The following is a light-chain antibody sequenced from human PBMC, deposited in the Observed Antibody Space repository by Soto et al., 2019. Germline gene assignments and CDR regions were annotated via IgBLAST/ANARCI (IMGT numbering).Light chain of an antibody. J-gene: IGKJ3*01. CDR1: QDVSTN. V-gene: IGKV3-15*01. CDR3: HQYNSWPRGT. CDR2: GAS. Sequence: ETVMTQSPDTLSVSPGESATLSCRASQDVSTNLAWFHQKPGQPPRLLLYGASTRATGIPVRFRGSGSGTEFTLTISSLQSEDSAVYYCHQYNSWPRGTFGPGTKVEIK.